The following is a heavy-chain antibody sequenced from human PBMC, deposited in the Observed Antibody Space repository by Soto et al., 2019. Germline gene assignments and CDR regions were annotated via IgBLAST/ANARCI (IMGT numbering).Heavy chain of an antibody. V-gene: IGHV1-69*04. J-gene: IGHJ3*02. CDR1: GGTFSSYT. CDR3: AREIAAATESAFDI. CDR2: IIPILGIA. D-gene: IGHD6-6*01. Sequence: SVKVSCKASGGTFSSYTISWVRQAPGQGLEWMGRIIPILGIANYAQKFQGRVTITADKSTITAYMELSSLRSEDTAVYYCAREIAAATESAFDIWGQGTMVTVSS.